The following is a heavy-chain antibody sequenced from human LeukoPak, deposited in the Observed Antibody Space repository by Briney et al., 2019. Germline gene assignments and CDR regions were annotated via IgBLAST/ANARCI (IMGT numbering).Heavy chain of an antibody. D-gene: IGHD6-13*01. CDR2: ISSSSSYI. CDR1: GFTFSSYS. Sequence: PGGSLRLSCAASGFTFSSYSMNWVRQAPGKGLEWVSSISSSSSYIDYADSVKGRFTISRDNAKNSLYLQMNSLRAEDTAVYYCARDRLNAAAGTHWGQGTLVTVSS. J-gene: IGHJ4*02. V-gene: IGHV3-21*01. CDR3: ARDRLNAAAGTH.